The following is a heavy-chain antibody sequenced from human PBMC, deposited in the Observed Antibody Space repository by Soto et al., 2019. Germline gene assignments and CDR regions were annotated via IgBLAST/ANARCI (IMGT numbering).Heavy chain of an antibody. J-gene: IGHJ5*02. V-gene: IGHV4-59*01. CDR3: ARGYYYDSSGSSWFDP. CDR2: IYYSGST. Sequence: SETLSLTCTVSGGSISSYYWSWILQPPWKGLEWIGYIYYSGSTNYNPSLKSRVTISVDTSKNQFSLKLSSVTAADTAVYYCARGYYYDSSGSSWFDPWGQGTLVTVSS. D-gene: IGHD3-22*01. CDR1: GGSISSYY.